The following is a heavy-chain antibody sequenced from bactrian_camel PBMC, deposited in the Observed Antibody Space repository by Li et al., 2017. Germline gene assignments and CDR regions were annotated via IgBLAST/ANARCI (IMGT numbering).Heavy chain of an antibody. CDR2: IDSDGITT. J-gene: IGHJ4*01. Sequence: VQLVESGGAVVRPGGSLRLSCVGSGFTFSNFFMSWVRQAPGKALEWVSTIDSDGITTTYTDRVKGRFIISRDNVRNTVYLQMNSLKPEDTAMYYCAADLIGADSWNSNRGYRYWGQGTQVTVS. CDR3: AADLIGADSWNSNRGYRY. CDR1: GFTFSNFF. V-gene: IGHV3S40*01. D-gene: IGHD6*01.